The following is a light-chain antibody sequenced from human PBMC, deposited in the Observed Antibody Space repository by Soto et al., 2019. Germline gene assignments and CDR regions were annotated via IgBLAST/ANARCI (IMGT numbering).Light chain of an antibody. CDR1: SSDVGASNY. J-gene: IGLJ2*01. CDR3: TSYTTSSTVV. V-gene: IGLV2-14*03. CDR2: DVP. Sequence: QSVLTQPASVSGSPGQSITISCTGTSSDVGASNYVSWYQQHPGEAPKLMISDVPDRPSGVSYRFSGSKSGSTASLTISGLQAEDEADYFCTSYTTSSTVVFGGGTQLTVL.